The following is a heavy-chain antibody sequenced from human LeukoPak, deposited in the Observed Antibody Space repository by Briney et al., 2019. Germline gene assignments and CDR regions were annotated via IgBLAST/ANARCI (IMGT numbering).Heavy chain of an antibody. Sequence: GGSLRLSCAASGFRFSNSAMSWVRQAPGKGLHWVSVISGFGESTYYADSVQGRFTISRDNSKNTVYLQMNSLRVEDTAVYYCAKGGHYSWFDPWGQGTLVTVSS. J-gene: IGHJ5*02. CDR3: AKGGHYSWFDP. V-gene: IGHV3-23*01. CDR2: ISGFGEST. CDR1: GFRFSNSA. D-gene: IGHD2-21*02.